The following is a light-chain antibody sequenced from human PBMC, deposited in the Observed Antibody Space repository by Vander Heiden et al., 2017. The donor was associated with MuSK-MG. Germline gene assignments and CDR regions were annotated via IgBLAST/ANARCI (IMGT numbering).Light chain of an antibody. CDR1: SSDIGNYNL. CDR2: DVS. Sequence: HSALTQPASVSGSPGQSITFSCTGTSSDIGNYNLVSWYQQHPGKAPKLIIYDVSERPSGVSNRFSGSKSGNTASLTISGLQAEDEADYFCCSYVGGSTWVFGGGTKVTVL. CDR3: CSYVGGSTWV. J-gene: IGLJ3*02. V-gene: IGLV2-23*02.